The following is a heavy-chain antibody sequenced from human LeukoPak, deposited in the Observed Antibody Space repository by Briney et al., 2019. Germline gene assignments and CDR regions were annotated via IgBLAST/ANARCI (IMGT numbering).Heavy chain of an antibody. CDR2: IGIDSGNT. D-gene: IGHD1-1*01. CDR1: GFPFIECS. V-gene: IGHV3-48*01. J-gene: IGHJ4*02. CDR3: TRDHNYAFDN. Sequence: GGSLRLSCTASGFPFIECSMNWVRQAPGKGLEWISYIGIDSGNTKYADSVRGRFTISADKAKNSLYLQMNSLRVEDTAVYYCTRDHNYAFDNWGQGTLVSVAS.